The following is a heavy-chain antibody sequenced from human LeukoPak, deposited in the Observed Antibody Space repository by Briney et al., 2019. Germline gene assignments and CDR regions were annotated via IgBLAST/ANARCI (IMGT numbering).Heavy chain of an antibody. V-gene: IGHV3-48*04. CDR2: IDGPSSAI. CDR3: TTYGRDGYRGYF. CDR1: GFIFSSYS. J-gene: IGHJ4*02. D-gene: IGHD5-24*01. Sequence: PGGSLRLSCTASGFIFSSYSMSWVRQAPGKGLEWASYIDGPSSAIYYADSVKGRFTISRDNAKHSVYLQMSSLRAKDTAVYYRTTYGRDGYRGYFWGQGALVTVSS.